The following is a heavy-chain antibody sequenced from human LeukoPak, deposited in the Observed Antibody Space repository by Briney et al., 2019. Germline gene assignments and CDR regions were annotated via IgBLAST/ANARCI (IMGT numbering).Heavy chain of an antibody. D-gene: IGHD3-22*01. CDR3: ARVRYYYDSSGSQYNWFDP. V-gene: IGHV4-59*01. J-gene: IGHJ5*02. Sequence: SETLSLTCTVSGGSISSYYWSWIRQPPGKGLERIGSIYYSGSTNYNPSLKSRVTISVDTSKNQFSLKLSSVTAADTAVYYCARVRYYYDSSGSQYNWFDPWGQGTLVTVSS. CDR1: GGSISSYY. CDR2: IYYSGST.